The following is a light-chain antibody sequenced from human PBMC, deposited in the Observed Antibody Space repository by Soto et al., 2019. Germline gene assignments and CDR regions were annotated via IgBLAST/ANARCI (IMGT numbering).Light chain of an antibody. CDR1: SSDVGSYNL. J-gene: IGLJ2*01. CDR2: EGS. V-gene: IGLV2-23*01. Sequence: QSVLTQPASVSGSPGQSITISCTGTSSDVGSYNLVSWYQQHPGKAPKLMIYEGSKRPSGVSNRFSGSKFGNTASLTISGLQAEDEADYYCCSYAGSSPVAFGGGTQLTVL. CDR3: CSYAGSSPVA.